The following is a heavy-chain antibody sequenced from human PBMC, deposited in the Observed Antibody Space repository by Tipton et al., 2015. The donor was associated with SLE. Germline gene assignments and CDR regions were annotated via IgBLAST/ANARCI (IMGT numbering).Heavy chain of an antibody. CDR3: ARDPTGWRSSSAGCPFAY. CDR2: ISAYNGNT. V-gene: IGHV1-18*01. Sequence: QLVQSGAEVKKPGASVKVSCKASGYTFTSYGISWVRQAPGQGLEWMGWISAYNGNTNYAQKLQGRVTMTTDTSTSTAYMELRSLRSDDPAVYYCARDPTGWRSSSAGCPFAYWGQETQVTVSS. D-gene: IGHD2-2*01. CDR1: GYTFTSYG. J-gene: IGHJ4*02.